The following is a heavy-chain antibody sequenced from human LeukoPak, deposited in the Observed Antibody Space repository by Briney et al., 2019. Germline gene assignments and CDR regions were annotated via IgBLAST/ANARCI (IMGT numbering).Heavy chain of an antibody. CDR1: GFTFSSYG. CDR2: ISYDGSNK. V-gene: IGHV3-30*18. CDR3: AKDLEQWHRYYFDY. J-gene: IGHJ4*02. D-gene: IGHD6-19*01. Sequence: PGGSLRLSCAASGFTFSSYGMHWVRQAPGKGLEWVAVISYDGSNKYYADSVKGRFTISRDNSKNTLYLQMNSLRAEDTAVYYCAKDLEQWHRYYFDYWGRGTLVTVSS.